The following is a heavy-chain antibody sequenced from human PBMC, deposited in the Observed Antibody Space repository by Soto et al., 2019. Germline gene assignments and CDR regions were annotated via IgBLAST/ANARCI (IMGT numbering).Heavy chain of an antibody. CDR1: GYTFTSYA. D-gene: IGHD3-22*01. CDR2: INAGNGNT. CDR3: ARDSGYYSSGYQAISFDD. J-gene: IGHJ4*02. Sequence: ASVKVSCKASGYTFTSYAMHWVRQAPGQRLEWMGWINAGNGNTKYSQKFQGRVTTTRDTSASTAYMELSSLRSEDTAVYYCARDSGYYSSGYQAISFDDWGQGTLVTVYS. V-gene: IGHV1-3*01.